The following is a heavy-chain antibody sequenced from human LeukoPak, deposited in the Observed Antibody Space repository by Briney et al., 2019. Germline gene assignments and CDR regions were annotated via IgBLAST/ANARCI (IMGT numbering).Heavy chain of an antibody. CDR3: ARDSLYYYGSGSYLDY. CDR2: IKQDGSEK. V-gene: IGHV3-7*01. D-gene: IGHD3-10*01. CDR1: GFTFSSYW. J-gene: IGHJ4*02. Sequence: GGSLRLSCAASGFTFSSYWMSWVRQAPGKGLEWVANIKQDGSEKYYVDSVKGRFTISRDNAKNSLYLQMNSLRAEDTAVYYRARDSLYYYGSGSYLDYWGQGTLVTVSS.